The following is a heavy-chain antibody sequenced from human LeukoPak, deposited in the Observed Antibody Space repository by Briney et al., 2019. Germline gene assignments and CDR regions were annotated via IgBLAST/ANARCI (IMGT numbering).Heavy chain of an antibody. D-gene: IGHD3-10*01. CDR1: GFTFNNYA. CDR2: ITYNGDDT. J-gene: IGHJ4*02. CDR3: AKGTERYWAVSSFDH. V-gene: IGHV3-23*01. Sequence: PGGSLRLSCAASGFTFNNYAMSWVRQAPGKGLEWVSSITYNGDDTHHADSVQGRFTISRDNSKNTLYLQMNGLRAEDTAVYTCAKGTERYWAVSSFDHWGQGTLVAVAS.